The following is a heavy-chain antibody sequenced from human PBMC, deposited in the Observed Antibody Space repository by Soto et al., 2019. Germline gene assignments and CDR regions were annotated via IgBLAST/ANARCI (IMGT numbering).Heavy chain of an antibody. CDR3: ARPHSSTFFDY. V-gene: IGHV4-39*01. D-gene: IGHD6-13*01. Sequence: QLQLQESGPGLVKPSETLSLTCTVSGGSISSSSYYWGWIRQPPGKGLEWIGNIYYSGSTYYNPSLKSRVTISVDTSKNQFSLKLSSVTATDTAVYYCARPHSSTFFDYWGQGTLVTVSS. CDR2: IYYSGST. CDR1: GGSISSSSYY. J-gene: IGHJ4*02.